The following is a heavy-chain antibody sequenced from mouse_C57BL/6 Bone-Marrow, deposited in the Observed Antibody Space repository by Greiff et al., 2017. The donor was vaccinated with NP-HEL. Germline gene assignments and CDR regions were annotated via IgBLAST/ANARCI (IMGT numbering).Heavy chain of an antibody. CDR1: GISITTGNYR. CDR2: IYYSGTI. J-gene: IGHJ1*03. Sequence: DVQLQESGPGLVKPSQTVFLTCTVTGISITTGNYRWSWIRQFPGNKLEWIGYIYYSGTITYNPSLTSRTTITRDTPKNQFFLEMNSLTAEDTATYYCARVYGSSYRWYFDVWGTGTTVTVSS. D-gene: IGHD1-1*01. V-gene: IGHV3-5*01. CDR3: ARVYGSSYRWYFDV.